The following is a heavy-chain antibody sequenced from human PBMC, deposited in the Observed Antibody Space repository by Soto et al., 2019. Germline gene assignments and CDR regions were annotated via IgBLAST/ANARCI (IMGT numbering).Heavy chain of an antibody. CDR1: GFNFGNNW. CDR2: MNSDGRTT. CDR3: ATAEVDY. V-gene: IGHV3-74*01. J-gene: IGHJ4*02. Sequence: LRLSCAASGFNFGNNWMHWVRQAPGKGLEWVSRMNSDGRTTNYADSVKGRFTVSRDNAKNTLYLQMNSLRAEDTAVYYCATAEVDYWGPGTLVTVSS.